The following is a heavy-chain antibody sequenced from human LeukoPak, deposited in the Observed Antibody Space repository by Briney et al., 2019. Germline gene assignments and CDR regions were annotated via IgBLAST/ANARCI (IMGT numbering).Heavy chain of an antibody. V-gene: IGHV4-34*01. CDR2: INHSGST. Sequence: SETLSLTCAVYGGSFSGYYWSWIRQPPGKGLEWIGEINHSGSTNYNPSLKSRVTISVDTSKNQFSLKLSSVTAADTAVYYCARAKSDYDILTGYQPLDAAFDIWGQGTMVTVSS. J-gene: IGHJ3*02. CDR3: ARAKSDYDILTGYQPLDAAFDI. CDR1: GGSFSGYY. D-gene: IGHD3-9*01.